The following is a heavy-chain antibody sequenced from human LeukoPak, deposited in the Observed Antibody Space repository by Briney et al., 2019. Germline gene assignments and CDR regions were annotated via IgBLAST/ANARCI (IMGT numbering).Heavy chain of an antibody. CDR1: GYTFTSYG. D-gene: IGHD3-22*01. CDR3: ARAADYYDSSGYYYFDY. J-gene: IGHJ4*02. V-gene: IGHV1-18*01. CDR2: ISAYNGNT. Sequence: ASVKVSCKASGYTFTSYGISWVRQAPGQGLEWMGWISAYNGNTNYAQKLQGRVTMTTDTSTSTAYMELSSLRSEDTAVYYCARAADYYDSSGYYYFDYWGQGTLVTVSS.